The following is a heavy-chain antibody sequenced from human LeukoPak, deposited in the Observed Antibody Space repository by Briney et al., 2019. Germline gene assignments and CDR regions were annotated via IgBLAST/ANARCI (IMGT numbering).Heavy chain of an antibody. CDR1: GYSISSGYY. CDR2: IYHSRST. D-gene: IGHD6-13*01. CDR3: ARLGGIAAASPLNWFDP. V-gene: IGHV4-38-2*02. J-gene: IGHJ5*02. Sequence: PSETLSLTCTVSGYSISSGYYWGWIRQPPGKGLEWIGSIYHSRSTYYNPSLKSRVTISVDTSKNQFSLKLSSVTAADTAVYYCARLGGIAAASPLNWFDPWGQGTLVTVSS.